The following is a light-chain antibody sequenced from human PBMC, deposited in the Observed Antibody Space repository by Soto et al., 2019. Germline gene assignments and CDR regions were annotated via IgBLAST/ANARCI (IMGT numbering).Light chain of an antibody. V-gene: IGLV2-8*01. J-gene: IGLJ1*01. Sequence: QCSLTQPPSASGSPGQSFAISCTGTISDVGGYDYVSWYQQHPGKAPKLMIYEVTKRPSGVPDRFSGSKSGNTASLTVSGLQAEDEADYYCCSYAGNHDYVFGTGTKVTVL. CDR2: EVT. CDR3: CSYAGNHDYV. CDR1: ISDVGGYDY.